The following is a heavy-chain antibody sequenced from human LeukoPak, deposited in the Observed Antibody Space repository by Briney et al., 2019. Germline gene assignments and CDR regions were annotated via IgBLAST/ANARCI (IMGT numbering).Heavy chain of an antibody. CDR2: ISSSSSYI. CDR3: AGLLGYAYDY. Sequence: PGGSLRLSCAASGITFSSYAMSWVRQAPGKGLEWVSSISSSSSYIYYADSVKGRFTISRDNAKNSLYLQMNSLRAEDTAVYYCAGLLGYAYDYWGQGTLVTVSS. J-gene: IGHJ4*02. CDR1: GITFSSYA. V-gene: IGHV3-21*01. D-gene: IGHD2-8*01.